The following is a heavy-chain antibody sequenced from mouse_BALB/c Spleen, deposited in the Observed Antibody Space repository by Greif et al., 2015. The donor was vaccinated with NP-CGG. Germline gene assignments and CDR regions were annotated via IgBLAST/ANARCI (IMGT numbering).Heavy chain of an antibody. CDR2: INPSNGGT. CDR3: ARSGCYAEFAY. V-gene: IGHV1S81*02. Sequence: VQLQQSGAELVKPGASVKLSCKASGYTFTSYYMCWVKQRPGQGLEWIGEINPSNGGTNFNEKFKSKATLTVDKSSSTAYMQLSSLAAKDSSVYYSARSGCYAEFAYWGQGTLVTVSS. J-gene: IGHJ3*01. CDR1: GYTFTSYY. D-gene: IGHD3-1*01.